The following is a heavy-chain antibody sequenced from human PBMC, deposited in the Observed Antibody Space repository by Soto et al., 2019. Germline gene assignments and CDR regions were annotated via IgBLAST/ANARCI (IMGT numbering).Heavy chain of an antibody. CDR3: AGYQLSVIDP. D-gene: IGHD2-2*01. CDR2: IIPILGIA. Sequence: QVQLVQSGAEVKKPGPSVKVSGTASGGTFSSYTISWVRQAPGQGLEWMGRIIPILGIANYAQKFQGRVTITADKSTSTAYMELSSLRAEDTAVYYCAGYQLSVIDPWGQGTLVTVAS. V-gene: IGHV1-69*02. J-gene: IGHJ5*02. CDR1: GGTFSSYT.